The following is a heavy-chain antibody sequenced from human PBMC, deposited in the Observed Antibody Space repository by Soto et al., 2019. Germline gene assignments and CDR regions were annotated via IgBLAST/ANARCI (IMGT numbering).Heavy chain of an antibody. V-gene: IGHV3-30-3*01. CDR2: ISHDGSHK. J-gene: IGHJ1*01. D-gene: IGHD1-26*01. Sequence: QVQLVESGGGVVQPGRSLRLSCAASGFTFNSFTMHWVRQAPGKGLEWVAVISHDGSHKYSADSVKGRFTISRDDSKNTVYLQMSSLRVEDTAIYYCATWEERYFQDWGQGTLVTVSS. CDR1: GFTFNSFT. CDR3: ATWEERYFQD.